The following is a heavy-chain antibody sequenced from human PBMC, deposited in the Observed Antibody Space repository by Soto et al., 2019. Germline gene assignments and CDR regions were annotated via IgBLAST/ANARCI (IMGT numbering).Heavy chain of an antibody. CDR1: GFTFGDYA. Sequence: GSLRLSCTASGFTFGDYAMSWVRQAPGKGLEWVGFIRSKAYGGTTEYAASVKGRFTISRDDSKSIAYLQMNSLKTEDTAVYYCTRDEIAVAGTADYWGQGTLVTVSS. CDR2: IRSKAYGGTT. V-gene: IGHV3-49*04. J-gene: IGHJ4*02. D-gene: IGHD6-19*01. CDR3: TRDEIAVAGTADY.